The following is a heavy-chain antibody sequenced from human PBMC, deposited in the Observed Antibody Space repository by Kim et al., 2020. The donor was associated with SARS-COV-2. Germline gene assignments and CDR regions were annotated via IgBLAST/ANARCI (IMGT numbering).Heavy chain of an antibody. D-gene: IGHD3-3*01. Sequence: SPKSRGTISVDTSKNQFSRKLSSVTAADTAVYYCARGDTIFGVVINAFDIWGQGTMVTVSS. V-gene: IGHV4-31*02. CDR3: ARGDTIFGVVINAFDI. J-gene: IGHJ3*02.